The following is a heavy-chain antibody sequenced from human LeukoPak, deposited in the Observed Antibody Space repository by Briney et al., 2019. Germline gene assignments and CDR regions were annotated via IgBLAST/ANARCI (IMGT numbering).Heavy chain of an antibody. CDR1: GLTFSDYA. D-gene: IGHD3-10*01. J-gene: IGHJ4*02. Sequence: GGSMRLSCAASGLTFSDYAMSWVRQAPGKGLEWVSAITNSGDTTYYADSVKGRFTISRDNSKNTLYLQMNSLRAEDTAVYYCANGVRVVRNWGQGTLVTVSS. V-gene: IGHV3-23*01. CDR2: ITNSGDTT. CDR3: ANGVRVVRN.